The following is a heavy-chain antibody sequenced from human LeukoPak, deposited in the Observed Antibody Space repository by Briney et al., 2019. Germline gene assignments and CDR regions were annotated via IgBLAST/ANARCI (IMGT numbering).Heavy chain of an antibody. Sequence: ASVKVSCKAFSYTLISNGISWVRQAPGQTLEWMGWISAHNGDTNYAQKFQGRVTMTTDTSTSTIYMELMSLRFDDTAVYYCARELREEMVPELETDAFDLWGQGTMVTVSS. D-gene: IGHD5-24*01. CDR3: ARELREEMVPELETDAFDL. J-gene: IGHJ3*01. CDR1: SYTLISNG. V-gene: IGHV1-18*01. CDR2: ISAHNGDT.